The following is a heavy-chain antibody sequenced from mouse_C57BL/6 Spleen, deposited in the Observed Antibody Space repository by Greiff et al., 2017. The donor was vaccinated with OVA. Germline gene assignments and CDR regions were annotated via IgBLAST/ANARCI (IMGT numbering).Heavy chain of an antibody. CDR3: ARVGVVARNYFDY. V-gene: IGHV1-20*01. CDR2: INPYNGDT. CDR1: GYSFTGYF. D-gene: IGHD1-1*01. Sequence: VQLQQSGPELVKPGDSVKISCKASGYSFTGYFMNWVMQSHGKSLEWIGRINPYNGDTFYNQKFKGKATLTVDKSSSTAHMELRSLTSEDSAVYYCARVGVVARNYFDYWGQGTTLTVSS. J-gene: IGHJ2*01.